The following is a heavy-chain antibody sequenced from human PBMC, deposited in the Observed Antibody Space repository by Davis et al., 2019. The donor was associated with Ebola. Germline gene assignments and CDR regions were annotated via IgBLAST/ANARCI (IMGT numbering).Heavy chain of an antibody. CDR3: AKGSGRDYVWGRIPDY. CDR1: GFTISNYG. Sequence: PGGSLRFSCAASGFTISNYGMSWVRQAPGKGLEWVPAVRGSGGGTYYADSVKGRFTISRDNSKNTLYLQMDSLRAEDTAVYYCAKGSGRDYVWGRIPDYWGQGTLVTVSS. V-gene: IGHV3-23*01. CDR2: VRGSGGGT. D-gene: IGHD3-16*01. J-gene: IGHJ4*02.